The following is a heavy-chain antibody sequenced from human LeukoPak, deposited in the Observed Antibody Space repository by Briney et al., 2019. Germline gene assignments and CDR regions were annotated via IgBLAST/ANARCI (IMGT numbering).Heavy chain of an antibody. CDR1: GYTFTSYG. J-gene: IGHJ5*02. CDR3: ARVARGSWFDP. CDR2: ISAGNGNT. Sequence: GASVKVSCKASGYTFTSYGISWVRQAPGQGLEWMGWISAGNGNTKYSQKFQGRVTITRDTSASTAYMELSSLRSEDTAVYYCARVARGSWFDPWGQGTLVTVSS. V-gene: IGHV1-18*01. D-gene: IGHD3-16*01.